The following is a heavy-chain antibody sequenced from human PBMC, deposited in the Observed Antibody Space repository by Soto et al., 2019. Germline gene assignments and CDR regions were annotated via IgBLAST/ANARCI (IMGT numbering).Heavy chain of an antibody. CDR1: GFTFSSYW. V-gene: IGHV3-7*01. J-gene: IGHJ6*03. Sequence: PGGSLRLSCAASGFTFSSYWMSWVRQAPGKGQEWVANIKQDGSEKYYVDSVKGRFTISRDNAKNSLYLQMNSLRAEDTAVYYCARGPPEYCSGGSCPKLYYYYYMDVWGKGTTVTV. D-gene: IGHD2-15*01. CDR2: IKQDGSEK. CDR3: ARGPPEYCSGGSCPKLYYYYYMDV.